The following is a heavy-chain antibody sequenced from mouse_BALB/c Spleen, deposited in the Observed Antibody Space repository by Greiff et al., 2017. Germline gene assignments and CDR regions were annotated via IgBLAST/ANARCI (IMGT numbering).Heavy chain of an antibody. J-gene: IGHJ2*01. CDR1: GFTFSDYY. CDR2: ISDGGSYT. V-gene: IGHV5-4*02. CDR3: ARDRTGSFDY. Sequence: EVNVVESGGGLVKPGGSLKLSCAASGFTFSDYYMYWVRQTPEKRLEWVATISDGGSYTYYPDSVKGRFTISRDNAKNNLYLQMSSLKSEDTAMYYCARDRTGSFDYWGQGTTLTVSS. D-gene: IGHD4-1*01.